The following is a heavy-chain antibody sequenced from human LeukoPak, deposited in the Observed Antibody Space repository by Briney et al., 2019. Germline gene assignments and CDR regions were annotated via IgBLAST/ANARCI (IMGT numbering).Heavy chain of an antibody. J-gene: IGHJ5*02. CDR1: GGSISGYY. D-gene: IGHD5/OR15-5a*01. CDR3: ASLPRA. CDR2: IYYSGST. Sequence: KPSETLSLTCTVSGGSISGYYWSWIRQPPGKGLEWIGYIYYSGSTNYNPSLKSRVTISVDTSKNQFSLKLSSVTAADTAVYYCASLPRAWGQGTLVTVSS. V-gene: IGHV4-59*01.